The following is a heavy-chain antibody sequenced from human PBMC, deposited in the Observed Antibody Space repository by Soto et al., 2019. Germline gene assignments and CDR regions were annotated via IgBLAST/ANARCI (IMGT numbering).Heavy chain of an antibody. Sequence: GESLKISCKGSGYSFVSYWIAWVRQMPGKGLEWMGIIFPSDSDTRYSPSFQGQVTISADRSTSTVFLQWASLKASDTAVYFCARKDKSGYFNWFDPWGQGTLVTVSS. V-gene: IGHV5-51*01. J-gene: IGHJ5*02. D-gene: IGHD3-22*01. CDR1: GYSFVSYW. CDR2: IFPSDSDT. CDR3: ARKDKSGYFNWFDP.